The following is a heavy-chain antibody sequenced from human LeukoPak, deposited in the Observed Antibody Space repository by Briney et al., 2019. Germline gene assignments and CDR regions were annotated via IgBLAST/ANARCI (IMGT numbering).Heavy chain of an antibody. CDR3: ARVERCSSTSCAPLDYYYMDV. Sequence: GGSLRLSCAASGFTFDDYGMSWVRQAPGKGLEWVSGINWNGGSTGYADSVKGRFTISRDNAKNSLYLQMNSLRAEDTALYHCARVERCSSTSCAPLDYYYMDVWGKGTTVTISS. CDR2: INWNGGST. CDR1: GFTFDDYG. D-gene: IGHD2-2*01. J-gene: IGHJ6*03. V-gene: IGHV3-20*01.